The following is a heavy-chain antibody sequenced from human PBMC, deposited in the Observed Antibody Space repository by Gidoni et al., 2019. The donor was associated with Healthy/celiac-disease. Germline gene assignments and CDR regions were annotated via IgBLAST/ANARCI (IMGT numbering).Heavy chain of an antibody. D-gene: IGHD6-13*01. CDR3: AKGEIRAAAGDFDY. CDR1: GFTFSSYG. V-gene: IGHV3-30*18. J-gene: IGHJ4*02. Sequence: QVQLVESGGGVVQPGRSLRLSCAASGFTFSSYGMHWVRQAPGKGLEWVAVISYDGSNKYYADSVKGRFTISRDNSKNTLYLQMNSLRAEDTAVYYCAKGEIRAAAGDFDYWGQGTLVTVSS. CDR2: ISYDGSNK.